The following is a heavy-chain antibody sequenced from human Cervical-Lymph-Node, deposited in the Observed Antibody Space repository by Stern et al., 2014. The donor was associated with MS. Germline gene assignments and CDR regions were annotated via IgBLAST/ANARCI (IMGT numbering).Heavy chain of an antibody. Sequence: VQLVESGAEVKKPRDSLKISCKGSGYTFSKNWIAWVRQMPGKGLEWMGIIYPGDSDTRYSPSFQGQVTMSADKSINTAYLQWNSLKASDPAIYYCARPPPRRSSSDPNFGLDVWGQGTTVTVSS. CDR1: GYTFSKNW. V-gene: IGHV5-51*03. CDR3: ARPPPRRSSSDPNFGLDV. CDR2: IYPGDSDT. D-gene: IGHD6-6*01. J-gene: IGHJ6*02.